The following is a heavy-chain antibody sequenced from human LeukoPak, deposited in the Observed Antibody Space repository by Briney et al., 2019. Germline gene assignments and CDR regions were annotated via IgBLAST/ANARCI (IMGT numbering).Heavy chain of an antibody. CDR1: GFSVDSRF. CDR2: ITPGGHT. CDR3: AGGTSGTTTFDF. D-gene: IGHD1-7*01. V-gene: IGHV3-66*01. Sequence: GGSLRLSCTASGFSVDSRFMNWVRQAPGKGPEWVSFITPGGHTDYTESVKGRFTIYRDNVRNTLSLQMNSLRVEDTAVYYCAGGTSGTTTFDFWGPGTLVTVSS. J-gene: IGHJ4*02.